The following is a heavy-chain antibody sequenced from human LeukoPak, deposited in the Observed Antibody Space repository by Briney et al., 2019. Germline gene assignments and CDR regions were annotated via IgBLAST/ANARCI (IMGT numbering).Heavy chain of an antibody. CDR3: ARDEIRYYDSSGSGY. CDR1: GGSISSGDYY. D-gene: IGHD3-22*01. Sequence: SETLSLTCTVSGGSISSGDYYWSWIRQPPGKGLEWIGYIYYSGSTYYNPSLKSRVTISVDTSKNQFSLKLSSVTAADTAVYYCARDEIRYYDSSGSGYWGQGTLVTVSS. V-gene: IGHV4-30-4*01. J-gene: IGHJ4*02. CDR2: IYYSGST.